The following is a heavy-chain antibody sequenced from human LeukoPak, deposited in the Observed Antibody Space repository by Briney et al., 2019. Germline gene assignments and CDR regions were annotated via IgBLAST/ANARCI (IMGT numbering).Heavy chain of an antibody. D-gene: IGHD1-20*01. J-gene: IGHJ5*02. CDR2: IYYSGST. CDR3: ARAAITGTRFDP. V-gene: IGHV4-59*01. Sequence: PSETLSLTCTVSGGSISSYYWSWIRQPPGKGLEWIGYIYYSGSTNYNPSLKSRVTISVDTSKNQFSLKLSSVTAADTAVYYCARAAITGTRFDPWGQGTLVTVSS. CDR1: GGSISSYY.